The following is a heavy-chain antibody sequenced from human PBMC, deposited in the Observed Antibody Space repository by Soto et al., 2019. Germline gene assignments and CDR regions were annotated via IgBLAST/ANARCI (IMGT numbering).Heavy chain of an antibody. CDR1: GGSINSYY. CDR2: ISSGGSA. V-gene: IGHV4-4*07. CDR3: TREQSDDNYFDP. D-gene: IGHD6-19*01. J-gene: IGHJ5*02. Sequence: KPSETLSLTCNVSGGSINSYYWSWIRQPAGKGLEWIGRISSGGSAIYNPSLKSRVTISLDKSKSQFSLRLISVTAADTAVYYCTREQSDDNYFDPWGQGTLVTVS.